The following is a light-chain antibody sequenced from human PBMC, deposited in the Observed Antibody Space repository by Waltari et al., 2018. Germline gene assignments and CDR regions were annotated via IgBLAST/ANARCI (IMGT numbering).Light chain of an antibody. CDR3: YSAADNIGV. V-gene: IGLV3-27*01. Sequence: SYELTQPSSVSVSPGQTARITCSGDVLAKKYARWFQQKPGQAHVLGLYKDSGRPSGIPERFSGSSSGTTVTLTISGAQVEDEADYYCYSAADNIGVFGGGTKLTVL. CDR1: VLAKKY. J-gene: IGLJ2*01. CDR2: KDS.